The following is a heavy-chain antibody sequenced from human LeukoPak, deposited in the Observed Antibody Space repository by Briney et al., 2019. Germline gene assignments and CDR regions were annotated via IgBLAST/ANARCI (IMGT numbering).Heavy chain of an antibody. CDR1: GFSFSTYS. J-gene: IGHJ4*02. Sequence: GGSLRLSCAVSGFSFSTYSMTRVRQAPGKGLEWVSGITGSGVITVYADSVKGRFTISRDNSRNTIYLQIDSLRAEDTATYYCAREFRQTYSSGWSLDYWGQGTLVTVSS. D-gene: IGHD6-19*01. CDR3: AREFRQTYSSGWSLDY. V-gene: IGHV3-23*01. CDR2: ITGSGVIT.